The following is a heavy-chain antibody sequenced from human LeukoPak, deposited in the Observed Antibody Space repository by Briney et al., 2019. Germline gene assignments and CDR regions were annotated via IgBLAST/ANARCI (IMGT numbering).Heavy chain of an antibody. J-gene: IGHJ5*02. D-gene: IGHD3-10*01. Sequence: PGGSLRLSCTASGFTFGDYAMSWVRQAPGKGLEWVGFIRSKAYGGTTEYAASVKGRFTISRDDSKSIAYLQMNSLKTEDTAVYYCTRCITMVRGVRWFDPRGQGTLVTVSS. V-gene: IGHV3-49*04. CDR3: TRCITMVRGVRWFDP. CDR2: IRSKAYGGTT. CDR1: GFTFGDYA.